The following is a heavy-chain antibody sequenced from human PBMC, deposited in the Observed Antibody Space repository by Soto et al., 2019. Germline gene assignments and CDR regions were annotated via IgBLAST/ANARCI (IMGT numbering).Heavy chain of an antibody. J-gene: IGHJ4*02. V-gene: IGHV1-3*01. CDR3: ASSYGDFYF. CDR1: GYTFTSYA. CDR2: INAGNGNT. Sequence: ASVKVSCKASGYTFTSYAMHWVRQAPGQSLQWMAWINAGNGNTKYSQKFQGRVTITRDPSASTAYMELTSLRSADTAVYYCASSYGDFYFWGQGTLGTV. D-gene: IGHD4-17*01.